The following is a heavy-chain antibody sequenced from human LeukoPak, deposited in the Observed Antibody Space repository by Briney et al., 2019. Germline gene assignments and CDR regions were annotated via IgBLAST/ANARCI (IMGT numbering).Heavy chain of an antibody. CDR1: GFTFSSYS. Sequence: PGGSLRLSCAASGFTFSSYSMNWVRQAPGKGLEWVSSISSSSSYIYYADSVKGRFTISRDNAKNSLYLQMNSLRAEDTAVHYCARVGYYYDSSGYYYYFDYWGQGTLVTVSS. CDR3: ARVGYYYDSSGYYYYFDY. V-gene: IGHV3-21*01. D-gene: IGHD3-22*01. J-gene: IGHJ4*02. CDR2: ISSSSSYI.